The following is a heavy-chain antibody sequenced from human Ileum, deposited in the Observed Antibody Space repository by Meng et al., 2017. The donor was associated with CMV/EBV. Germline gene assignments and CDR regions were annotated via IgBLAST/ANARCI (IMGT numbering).Heavy chain of an antibody. Sequence: TFSSSAISWVRKAPGQGLEWMGGIIPIFGTANYAQKFQGRVTITTDESTSTAYMELSSLRSEDTAVYYCARDGATYYDFWSGWGYFDYWGQGTLVTVSS. D-gene: IGHD3-3*01. CDR1: TFSSSA. CDR3: ARDGATYYDFWSGWGYFDY. CDR2: IIPIFGTA. J-gene: IGHJ4*02. V-gene: IGHV1-69*05.